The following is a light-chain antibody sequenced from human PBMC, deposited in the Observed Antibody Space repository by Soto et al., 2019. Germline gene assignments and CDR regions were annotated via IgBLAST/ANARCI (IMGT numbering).Light chain of an antibody. CDR2: DAS. Sequence: QSVLTQPASVSGSPGQSITISCTGTSSDVGGYNYVSWYQQHPGKAPKLMIYDASNRPSGVSNRFSGSKSGNTASLTISGLQAEDEADYYCSSYTSSSTLYVFGTGTNLTVL. V-gene: IGLV2-14*01. CDR1: SSDVGGYNY. J-gene: IGLJ1*01. CDR3: SSYTSSSTLYV.